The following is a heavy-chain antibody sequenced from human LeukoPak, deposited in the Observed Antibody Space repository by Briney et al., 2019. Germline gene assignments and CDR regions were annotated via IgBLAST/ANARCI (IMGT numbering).Heavy chain of an antibody. CDR3: VREGHSGFDEFGY. CDR1: GFTLSSSW. CDR2: IKQDGSQK. Sequence: GGSLRLSCTASGFTLSSSWMSWVRQPPGRGLEWVASIKQDGSQKYYVDSVKGRFTISRDNAKNSLYLQMNSLRAEDTAVYYCVREGHSGFDEFGYWGRGTQVTVSS. D-gene: IGHD5-12*01. J-gene: IGHJ4*02. V-gene: IGHV3-7*03.